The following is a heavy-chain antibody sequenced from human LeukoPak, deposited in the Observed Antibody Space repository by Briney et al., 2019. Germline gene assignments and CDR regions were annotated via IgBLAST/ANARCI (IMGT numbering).Heavy chain of an antibody. CDR1: GYTFTGYY. J-gene: IGHJ4*02. D-gene: IGHD3-16*01. CDR2: VSYIRGGT. CDR3: ARDAWGRANFDY. V-gene: IGHV1-2*02. Sequence: ASVKVSCKASGYTFTGYYIHWVRQAPGQGLEWMGCVSYIRGGTKYAQKFQGRVTMSSDTSISTAYMESTTQKPEDTAVYYCARDAWGRANFDYWGQGTLVTVSS.